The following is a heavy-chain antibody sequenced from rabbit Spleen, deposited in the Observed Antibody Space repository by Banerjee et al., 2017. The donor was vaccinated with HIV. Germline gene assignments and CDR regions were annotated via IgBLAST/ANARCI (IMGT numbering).Heavy chain of an antibody. Sequence: QEQLVESGGGLVKPGASLTLTCKASGFDFSSGYDMCWVRQAPGKGLEWIACIGTGFGDTYYANWAKGRFTISKTSSTTVTLQVTSLTAADTATYFCARYITGTTHYFNLWGQGTLVTVS. CDR1: GFDFSSGYD. CDR2: IGTGFGDT. CDR3: ARYITGTTHYFNL. D-gene: IGHD7-1*01. J-gene: IGHJ4*01. V-gene: IGHV1S45*01.